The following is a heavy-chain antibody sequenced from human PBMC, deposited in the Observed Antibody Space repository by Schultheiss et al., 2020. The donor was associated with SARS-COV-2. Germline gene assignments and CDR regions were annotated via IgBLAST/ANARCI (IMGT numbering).Heavy chain of an antibody. CDR1: GFTFSSYG. CDR2: IWYDGSNK. V-gene: IGHV3-33*01. J-gene: IGHJ4*02. D-gene: IGHD5-18*01. CDR3: ARDSPIQLWLFDY. Sequence: GGSLRLSCAASGFTFSSYGMHWVRQAPGKGLEWVAVIWYDGSNKYYADSVKGRFTISRDNSKNTLYLQMNSLRAEDTAVYYCARDSPIQLWLFDYWGKGTLVTVSS.